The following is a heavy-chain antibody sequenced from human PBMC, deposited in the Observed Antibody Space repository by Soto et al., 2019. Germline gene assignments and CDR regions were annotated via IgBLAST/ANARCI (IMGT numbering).Heavy chain of an antibody. CDR2: INAGNGNT. CDR1: GYTFTSYA. V-gene: IGHV1-3*01. D-gene: IGHD2-15*01. Sequence: GASVKVSCKASGYTFTSYAMNWVRQAPGQRLEWMGWINAGNGNTKYSQKFQGRVTITRDTSASTAYMELSSLRSEDTAVYYCARGPGGPDGPGDYWGQGTLVTVSS. CDR3: ARGPGGPDGPGDY. J-gene: IGHJ4*02.